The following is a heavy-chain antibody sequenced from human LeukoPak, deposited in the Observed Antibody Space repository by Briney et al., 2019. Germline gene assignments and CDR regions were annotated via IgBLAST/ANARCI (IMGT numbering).Heavy chain of an antibody. CDR3: AKFSSGWYDHFDY. V-gene: IGHV3-23*01. CDR1: GFTFSSSA. D-gene: IGHD6-19*01. CDR2: ISGSGGST. J-gene: IGHJ4*02. Sequence: GGSLRLSCAASGFTFSSSAMSWVRQAPGKGLEWVSAISGSGGSTYYADSVKGRFTISRDNSKNTLYLQMNSLRAEDTAVYYCAKFSSGWYDHFDYWGQGTLVTVSS.